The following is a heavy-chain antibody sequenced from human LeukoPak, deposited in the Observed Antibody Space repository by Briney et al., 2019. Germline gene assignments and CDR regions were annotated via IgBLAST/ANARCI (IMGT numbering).Heavy chain of an antibody. CDR2: TNPSGGST. CDR3: ASSVGATGGGNY. J-gene: IGHJ4*02. D-gene: IGHD1-26*01. V-gene: IGHV1-46*01. CDR1: GYTFTSYY. Sequence: ASVKVSCKASGYTFTSYYMHWVRQAPGQGLEWMGITNPSGGSTSYAQKFQGRVTMTRDTSTSTVYMELSSLRSEDTAVYYCASSVGATGGGNYWGQGTLVTVSS.